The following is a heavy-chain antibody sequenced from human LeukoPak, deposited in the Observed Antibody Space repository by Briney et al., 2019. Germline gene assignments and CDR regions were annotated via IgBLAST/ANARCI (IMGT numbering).Heavy chain of an antibody. D-gene: IGHD5-18*01. CDR2: IYYSGTT. CDR1: GGSISSYY. CDR3: AKGAGGFSYYNWFDP. Sequence: SETLSLTCTVSGGSISSYYWSWIRQPPGKGLEWIGYIYYSGTTNYNPSLESRVTISVDTSKNQFSLKLASVTAADTAIYYCAKGAGGFSYYNWFDPWGQGTLVTVSS. J-gene: IGHJ5*02. V-gene: IGHV4-59*12.